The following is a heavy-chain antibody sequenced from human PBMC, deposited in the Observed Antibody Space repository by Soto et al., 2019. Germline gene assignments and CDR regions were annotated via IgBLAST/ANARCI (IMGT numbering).Heavy chain of an antibody. V-gene: IGHV1-2*02. CDR3: ARDMILVVITSYYYGMDV. Sequence: QVQLVQSGAEVKKPGASVKVSCKASGYTFTGYYMHWVRQAPGQGLEWMGWINPNSGGTNYAQKFQGRVTMTRDTSISTAYMELSRLRSDDTAVYYCARDMILVVITSYYYGMDVWGQGTTVTVSS. D-gene: IGHD3-22*01. CDR2: INPNSGGT. CDR1: GYTFTGYY. J-gene: IGHJ6*02.